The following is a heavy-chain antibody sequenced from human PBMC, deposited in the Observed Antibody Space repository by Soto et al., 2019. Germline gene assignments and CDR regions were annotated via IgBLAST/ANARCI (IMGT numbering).Heavy chain of an antibody. CDR1: GDSVSSNSAA. CDR3: ARGLRPYKQQLGVVYPRTYYYGMDV. J-gene: IGHJ6*02. CDR2: TYYRSKWYN. Sequence: KQSQTLSLTCAISGDSVSSNSAAWNWIRQSPSRGLEWLGRTYYRSKWYNDYAVSVKSRITINPDTSKNQFSLQLNSVTPEDTAVYYCARGLRPYKQQLGVVYPRTYYYGMDVWGQGTTVTVSS. V-gene: IGHV6-1*01. D-gene: IGHD6-13*01.